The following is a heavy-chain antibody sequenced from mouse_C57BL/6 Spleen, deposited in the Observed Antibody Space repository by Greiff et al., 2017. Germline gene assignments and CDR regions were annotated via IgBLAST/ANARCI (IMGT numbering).Heavy chain of an antibody. V-gene: IGHV14-2*01. CDR3: AREDGNHWYFEV. D-gene: IGHD2-1*01. CDR1: GFNIKDYY. Sequence: EVQLQQSGAELVKPGASVKLSCTASGFNIKDYYMHWVKQRTEQGLEWIGRIDPEDGETKYAPKFKGKATITADTSSNTAYLQLSSLTSEDTAVYYCAREDGNHWYFEVWGTGTTVTVSS. J-gene: IGHJ1*03. CDR2: IDPEDGET.